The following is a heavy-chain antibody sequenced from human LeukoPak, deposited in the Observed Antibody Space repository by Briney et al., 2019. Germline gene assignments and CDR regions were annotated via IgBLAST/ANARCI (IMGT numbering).Heavy chain of an antibody. CDR3: ARVIVTATHVPDAFDL. V-gene: IGHV4-38-2*01. D-gene: IGHD1-26*01. CDR2: VHHTGSD. CDR1: GYSISAGYF. J-gene: IGHJ3*01. Sequence: MPSETLPLTCAISGYSISAGYFWGWIRQSPVKGLEWIGGVHHTGSDYYNPSLKSRVTIAIDTSKNHFSLNLTSVTAADTAVFFCARVIVTATHVPDAFDLWGQGILVTVSS.